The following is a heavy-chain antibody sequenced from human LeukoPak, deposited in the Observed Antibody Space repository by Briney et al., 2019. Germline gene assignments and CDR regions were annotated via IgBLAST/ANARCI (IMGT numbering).Heavy chain of an antibody. CDR3: AKVPYSGDY. D-gene: IGHD6-13*01. CDR2: ISSSGSTI. V-gene: IGHV3-48*03. CDR1: GFTFSSYE. Sequence: GGSLRLSCAASGFTFSSYEMNWVRQAPGKGLEWVSYISSSGSTIYYADSVKGRFTISRDNAKNSLYLQMNSLRAEDTAVYYCAKVPYSGDYWGQGTLVNVSS. J-gene: IGHJ4*02.